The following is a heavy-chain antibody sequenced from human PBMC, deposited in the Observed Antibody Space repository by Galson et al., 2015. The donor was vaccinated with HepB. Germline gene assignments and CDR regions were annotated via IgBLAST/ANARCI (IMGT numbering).Heavy chain of an antibody. D-gene: IGHD5-12*01. J-gene: IGHJ4*02. CDR1: GFTFSGYW. CDR3: ATAVRGRAFDY. V-gene: IGHV3-7*03. CDR2: IKQDGSEQ. Sequence: SLRLSCAVSGFTFSGYWMRWVRRIPGKGLESVANIKQDGSEQYYVDSVKGRFTISRDNGKNSLYLQMNSLRADDTAVYYCATAVRGRAFDYWGQGTVVTVAS.